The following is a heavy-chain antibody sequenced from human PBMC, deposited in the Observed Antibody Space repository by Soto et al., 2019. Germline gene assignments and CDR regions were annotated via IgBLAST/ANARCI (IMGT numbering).Heavy chain of an antibody. CDR2: ISGSGSST. J-gene: IGHJ4*02. CDR3: ATEGGIDY. Sequence: EVQLLESGGGLVEPGGSRRLSCAASGFTFSSYTMSWVRQAPGKGLEWVATISGSGSSTYSAESVKGRFTISRDNSKNTLYLKMNSLRVEDTAIYYCATEGGIDYWGQGTLVTVSS. D-gene: IGHD3-16*01. V-gene: IGHV3-23*01. CDR1: GFTFSSYT.